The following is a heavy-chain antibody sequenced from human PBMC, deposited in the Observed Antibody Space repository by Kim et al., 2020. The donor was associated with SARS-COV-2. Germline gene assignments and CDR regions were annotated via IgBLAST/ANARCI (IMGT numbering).Heavy chain of an antibody. CDR3: VKGTIVSGWYKGAFDY. Sequence: SVKGRFTISRDNSKNTLYLQMSSLRAEDTAVYYCVKGTIVSGWYKGAFDYWGQGTLVTVSS. V-gene: IGHV3-64D*06. D-gene: IGHD6-19*01. J-gene: IGHJ4*02.